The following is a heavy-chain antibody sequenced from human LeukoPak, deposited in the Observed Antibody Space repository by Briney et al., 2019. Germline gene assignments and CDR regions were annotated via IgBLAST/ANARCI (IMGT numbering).Heavy chain of an antibody. CDR3: ARDRYYSDSSTYYSAFDI. CDR1: GVSISSYY. CDR2: IYTSGSISGNT. D-gene: IGHD3-22*01. V-gene: IGHV4-4*07. Sequence: KPSETLSLTCTVSGVSISSYYWSWIRQPAGKGLEWIGRIYTSGSISGNTNYNPSLKSRVTMSVDRSKNQFSLMLSSVTAADTAVYYCARDRYYSDSSTYYSAFDIWGQGTLVTVSS. J-gene: IGHJ3*02.